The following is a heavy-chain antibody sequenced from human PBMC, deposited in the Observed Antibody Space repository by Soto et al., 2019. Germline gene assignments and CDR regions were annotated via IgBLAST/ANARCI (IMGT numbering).Heavy chain of an antibody. D-gene: IGHD1-20*01. Sequence: GGSLRLSCAASGFTFSSYAMSWVRQAPGKGLEWVSAISGSGGSTYYADSVKGRFTISRDNSKNTLYLQMNSLRAEDTAVYYCAKVPGYNWNDDEQNADAFDIWGQGTMVTVSS. V-gene: IGHV3-23*01. CDR3: AKVPGYNWNDDEQNADAFDI. CDR1: GFTFSSYA. CDR2: ISGSGGST. J-gene: IGHJ3*02.